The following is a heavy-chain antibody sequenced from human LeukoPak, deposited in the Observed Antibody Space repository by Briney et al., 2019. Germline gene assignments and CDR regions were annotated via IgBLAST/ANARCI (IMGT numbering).Heavy chain of an antibody. J-gene: IGHJ6*02. D-gene: IGHD3-3*01. CDR1: GGSISSGGYS. CDR2: ISHSGST. Sequence: PSETLSLTCAVSGGSISSGGYSWSWIRQPPGKGLEWIGYISHSGSTYYNPSLKSRVTISVDTSKNQFSLKLSSVTAADTAVYYCARGRKDYDFWSGYYSHGMDVWGQGTTVTVSS. CDR3: ARGRKDYDFWSGYYSHGMDV. V-gene: IGHV4-30-2*01.